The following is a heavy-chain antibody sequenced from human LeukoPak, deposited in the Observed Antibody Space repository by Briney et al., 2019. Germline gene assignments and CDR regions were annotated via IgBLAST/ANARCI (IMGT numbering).Heavy chain of an antibody. J-gene: IGHJ3*02. CDR3: ARGLVAVAGDAFDI. Sequence: PSETLCLTCTISGGSLSSYYWSWIRQPPGKGLEWIGEINHSGSTNYNPSLKSRVTISVDTSKNQFSLKLSSVTAADTAVYYCARGLVAVAGDAFDIWGQGTMVTVSS. CDR2: INHSGST. D-gene: IGHD6-19*01. CDR1: GGSLSSYY. V-gene: IGHV4-34*01.